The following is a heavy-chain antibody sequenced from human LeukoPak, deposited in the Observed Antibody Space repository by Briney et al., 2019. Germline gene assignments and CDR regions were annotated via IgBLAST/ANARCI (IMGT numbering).Heavy chain of an antibody. Sequence: SETLSLTCTVSGGSISSSSYYWGWIRQPPGKGLEWIGSIYYSGSTYYNPSLKSRVTISVDTSKNQFSLKLSSVTAADTAVYCCARVHSTYYYDSSGYWSFDYWGQGTLVTVSS. V-gene: IGHV4-39*01. J-gene: IGHJ4*02. CDR3: ARVHSTYYYDSSGYWSFDY. D-gene: IGHD3-22*01. CDR1: GGSISSSSYY. CDR2: IYYSGST.